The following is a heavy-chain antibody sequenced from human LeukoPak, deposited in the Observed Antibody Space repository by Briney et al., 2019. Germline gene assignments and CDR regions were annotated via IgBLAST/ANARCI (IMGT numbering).Heavy chain of an antibody. J-gene: IGHJ3*02. V-gene: IGHV3-9*03. CDR2: ISWNSGSI. CDR3: AKVLRRYSSGSPAFDI. CDR1: GFTFDDYA. Sequence: GGSLRLSCAASGFTFDDYAMHWVRQAPGKGLEWVSGISWNSGSIGCADSVKGRFTISRDNAKNSLYLQMNSLRAEDMALYYCAKVLRRYSSGSPAFDIWGQGTMVTVSS. D-gene: IGHD6-19*01.